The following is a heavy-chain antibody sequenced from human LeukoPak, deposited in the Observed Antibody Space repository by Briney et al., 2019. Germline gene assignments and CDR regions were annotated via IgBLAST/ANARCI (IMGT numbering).Heavy chain of an antibody. Sequence: PGGSLRLSCAASGFTFSSYAMSWVRQAPGKGLEWVSSISSRGELTFHADSVKGRFTISRDNSKNTLYLQMSSLRAEDTAIYYCAKDRPNYYGSNGHYYRRDGDSWGQGTLVTVSS. CDR3: AKDRPNYYGSNGHYYRRDGDS. V-gene: IGHV3-23*01. J-gene: IGHJ5*01. D-gene: IGHD3-22*01. CDR1: GFTFSSYA. CDR2: ISSRGELT.